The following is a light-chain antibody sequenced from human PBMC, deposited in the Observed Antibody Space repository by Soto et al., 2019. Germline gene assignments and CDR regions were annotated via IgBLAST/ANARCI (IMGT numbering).Light chain of an antibody. CDR3: SSYTRGRVV. CDR2: NAF. Sequence: QSALTQPASVSGSPGQSITISCTGTTTDVGGYNFVSWYQHHPGKAPKLMIYNAFDRPSGVSNRFSGSKSGNTASLTISGHQAEDEAHYYCSSYTRGRVVFGGGTKVTVL. J-gene: IGLJ2*01. V-gene: IGLV2-14*03. CDR1: TTDVGGYNF.